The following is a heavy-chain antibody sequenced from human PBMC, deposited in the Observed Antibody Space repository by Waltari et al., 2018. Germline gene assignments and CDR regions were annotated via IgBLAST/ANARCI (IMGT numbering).Heavy chain of an antibody. CDR3: ARGTGGSSTYYFAGMDV. CDR1: GGSFSAYH. V-gene: IGHV4-34*01. J-gene: IGHJ6*02. D-gene: IGHD3-22*01. Sequence: QVQLQQWGAGLLKPSETLSLTCAVFGGSFSAYHWSWIRQSPGKGLEWIEEINHSGSAIYNPSLKSRVTISLDTSKRQVSLRLSSVTAADTAVYFCARGTGGSSTYYFAGMDVWGQGTTVTVSS. CDR2: INHSGSA.